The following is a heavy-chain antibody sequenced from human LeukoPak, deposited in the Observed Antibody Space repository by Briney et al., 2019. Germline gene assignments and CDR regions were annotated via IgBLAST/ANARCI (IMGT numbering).Heavy chain of an antibody. J-gene: IGHJ3*02. D-gene: IGHD3-22*01. V-gene: IGHV3-7*01. CDR2: IKQDGNEK. Sequence: PGGSLRLSCAASGFTFSSYWMSWVRQAPGKGLEWVANIKQDGNEKYYVDSVKGRFTISRDNAKNSLYLQMNSLRAEDTAVYYCARAGLHYDSSGYYGAFDIWGQGTMVTVSS. CDR1: GFTFSSYW. CDR3: ARAGLHYDSSGYYGAFDI.